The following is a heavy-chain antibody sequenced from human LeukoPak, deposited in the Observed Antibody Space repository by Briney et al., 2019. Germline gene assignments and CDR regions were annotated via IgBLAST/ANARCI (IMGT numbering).Heavy chain of an antibody. Sequence: GGSLRLSCAASGFTFSSYAMSWVRQAPGKGLEWVSAISGSGDSTYYADSVKGRFTISRDNSKNTLYLQMSSLRAEDTAVYYCATYNGMATLRWGFDFWGQGTLVTVSS. CDR2: ISGSGDST. J-gene: IGHJ4*02. CDR3: ATYNGMATLRWGFDF. D-gene: IGHD5-24*01. CDR1: GFTFSSYA. V-gene: IGHV3-23*01.